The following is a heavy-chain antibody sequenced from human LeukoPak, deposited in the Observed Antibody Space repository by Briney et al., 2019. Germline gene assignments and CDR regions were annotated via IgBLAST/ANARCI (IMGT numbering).Heavy chain of an antibody. V-gene: IGHV3-13*01. Sequence: GGSLRLSCAASGFTFSTYDMHWVRQVTGKRLEWVSTILTAGDTHYPGSVKGRFTISRENAKNSLYLQMNSLRAEDTAVYYCAKQLGYCSDGSCYFPYWGQGTLVTVSS. CDR3: AKQLGYCSDGSCYFPY. J-gene: IGHJ4*02. D-gene: IGHD2-15*01. CDR1: GFTFSTYD. CDR2: ILTAGDT.